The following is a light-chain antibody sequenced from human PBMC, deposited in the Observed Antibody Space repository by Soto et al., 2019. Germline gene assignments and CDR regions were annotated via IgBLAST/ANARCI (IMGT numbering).Light chain of an antibody. Sequence: SLSSLSAYIGDRVTITCQASQDISKCLNWHQQKAGEAPKLLIYDASNLETGVPSRFSGSGSGTHFTLTISSLQPEDTATYYCPQYDNLPLPFGPLT. V-gene: IGKV1-33*01. CDR1: QDISKC. CDR3: PQYDNLPLP. CDR2: DAS. J-gene: IGKJ3*01.